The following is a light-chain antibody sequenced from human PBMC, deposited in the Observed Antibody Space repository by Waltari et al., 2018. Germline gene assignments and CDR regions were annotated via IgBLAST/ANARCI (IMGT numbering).Light chain of an antibody. J-gene: IGKJ4*01. CDR2: DAS. V-gene: IGKV1-33*01. Sequence: DIQMTQSPSSLSASVGDRVTITCQASQDISNYLNWYQQKPGKAPKLLIYDASNLETGVPSRFCGSGSGTDFTFTISILKPEDIATYYCQQYDNRPLTFGGGTKVEIK. CDR1: QDISNY. CDR3: QQYDNRPLT.